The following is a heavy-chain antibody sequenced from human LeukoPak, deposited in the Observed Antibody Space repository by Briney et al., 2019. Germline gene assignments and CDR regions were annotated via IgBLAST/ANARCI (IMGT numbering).Heavy chain of an antibody. D-gene: IGHD3-22*01. J-gene: IGHJ5*02. Sequence: SETLSLTCQVYGGFLSGYYGTWIRQPPGKGLEWVGYMYYSGSAYYNPSLKSRATISVDTSKNQFSLKLSSVTAADTAVYFCARPYYYDSRIDPWGQGTLVTVSS. CDR1: GGFLSGYY. CDR3: ARPYYYDSRIDP. V-gene: IGHV4-30-4*08. CDR2: MYYSGSA.